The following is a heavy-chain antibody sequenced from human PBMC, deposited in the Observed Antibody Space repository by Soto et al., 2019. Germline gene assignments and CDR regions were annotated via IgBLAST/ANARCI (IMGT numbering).Heavy chain of an antibody. CDR1: GGTFSSYA. CDR2: IIPIFGTA. V-gene: IGHV1-69*06. J-gene: IGHJ4*02. Sequence: GASVKVSCKASGGTFSSYAISWVRQAPGQGLEWMGGIIPIFGTANYAQKFQGRVTITADKSTSTAYMELSSLRSEDTAVYYCAREVRRLRGYFDYWGQGTLVTVSS. CDR3: AREVRRLRGYFDY. D-gene: IGHD4-17*01.